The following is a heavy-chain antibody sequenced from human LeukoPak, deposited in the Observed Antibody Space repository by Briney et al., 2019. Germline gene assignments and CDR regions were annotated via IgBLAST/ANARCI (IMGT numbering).Heavy chain of an antibody. CDR1: GFTFSSYA. CDR2: ISWNSGSI. V-gene: IGHV3-9*01. J-gene: IGHJ3*02. D-gene: IGHD6-19*01. Sequence: GGSLRLSCAASGFTFSSYAMSWVRQAPGKGLEWVSGISWNSGSIGYADSVKGRFTISRDNAKNSLYLQMNSLRAEDTALYYCAKDMASSSGLGFDIWGQGTMVTVSS. CDR3: AKDMASSSGLGFDI.